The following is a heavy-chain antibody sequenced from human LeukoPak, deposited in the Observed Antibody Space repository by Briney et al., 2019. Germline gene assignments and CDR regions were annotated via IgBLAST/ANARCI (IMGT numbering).Heavy chain of an antibody. CDR2: IKSKTDGGTT. V-gene: IGHV3-15*01. J-gene: IGHJ4*02. CDR1: GFTFSNAW. D-gene: IGHD3-22*01. Sequence: GGSLRLSCAASGFTFSNAWMSWGRQAPGKGLEWVGRIKSKTDGGTTDYAAPVKGRFTISRDDSKNTLYLQMNSLKTEDTAVYYCTTDPYYDSSGYAYWGQGTLVTVSS. CDR3: TTDPYYDSSGYAY.